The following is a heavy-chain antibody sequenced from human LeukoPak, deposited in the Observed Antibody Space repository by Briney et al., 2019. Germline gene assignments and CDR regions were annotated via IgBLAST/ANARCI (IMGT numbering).Heavy chain of an antibody. Sequence: PSETLSLTCTVSGGSISSYYWSWIRQPPGKGLEWIGYIYYSGSTNYNPSLKSRVTISVDTSKNQFSLKLSSVTAADTAVYYCARDRIGYSYGSDAFDIWGRGTMVTVSS. V-gene: IGHV4-59*01. J-gene: IGHJ3*02. CDR1: GGSISSYY. CDR2: IYYSGST. CDR3: ARDRIGYSYGSDAFDI. D-gene: IGHD5-18*01.